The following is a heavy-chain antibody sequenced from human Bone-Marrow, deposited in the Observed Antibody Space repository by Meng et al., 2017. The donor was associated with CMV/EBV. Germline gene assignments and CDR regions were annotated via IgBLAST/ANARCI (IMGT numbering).Heavy chain of an antibody. D-gene: IGHD2-2*01. Sequence: ASVKVSCKASGYTFTSYGISWVRQAPAQGLEWMGWISPYNGNTNHAQKLQGRVTMTTDTSTSTAYMELRSLRSDDTAVYYCAIQFVVVPAAIRTEYYYYYGMDVWGQGTTVTVSS. CDR2: ISPYNGNT. V-gene: IGHV1-18*01. CDR1: GYTFTSYG. CDR3: AIQFVVVPAAIRTEYYYYYGMDV. J-gene: IGHJ6*02.